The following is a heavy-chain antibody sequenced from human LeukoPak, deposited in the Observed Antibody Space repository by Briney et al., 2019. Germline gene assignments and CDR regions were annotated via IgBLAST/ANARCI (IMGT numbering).Heavy chain of an antibody. J-gene: IGHJ4*02. D-gene: IGHD6-19*01. CDR3: ARVVAVAEHIDY. CDR2: IYYSGST. Sequence: PSQTLSLTCTVSGGSISSGGYYWSWIRQHPGKGLEWIGYIYYSGSTYYNPSLKNRVTISVDTSKNQFSLKLSSVTAADTAVYYCARVVAVAEHIDYWGQGTLVTVSS. V-gene: IGHV4-31*03. CDR1: GGSISSGGYY.